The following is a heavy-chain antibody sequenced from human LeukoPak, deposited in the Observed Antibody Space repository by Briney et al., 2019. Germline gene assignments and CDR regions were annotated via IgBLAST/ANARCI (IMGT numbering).Heavy chain of an antibody. CDR1: GGSISSSSYY. CDR2: IFYSGST. V-gene: IGHV4-39*01. CDR3: ANSANYGGNSGYFDY. Sequence: SETLSLTCTVSGGSISSSSYYWGWIRQPPGKGLEWIGSIFYSGSTYYNPSLKSRVTISEDTSKNQFSLKLSSVTAADTAVYYCANSANYGGNSGYFDYWGQGTLLTVSS. J-gene: IGHJ4*02. D-gene: IGHD4-23*01.